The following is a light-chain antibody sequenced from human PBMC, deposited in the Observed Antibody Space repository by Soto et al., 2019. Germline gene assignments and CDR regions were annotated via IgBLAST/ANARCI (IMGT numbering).Light chain of an antibody. J-gene: IGLJ1*01. CDR3: CSYAGFYTSV. CDR1: SSDVGGYKF. V-gene: IGLV2-11*01. Sequence: QPVLTQPRSVSGSPGQSVTISCTGTSSDVGGYKFVSWYQQHPGKAPKLMIYDVSKRPSGVPDRFSGSKSGNTASLTISGLQAEDEADYYCCSYAGFYTSVFGTGTKLTVL. CDR2: DVS.